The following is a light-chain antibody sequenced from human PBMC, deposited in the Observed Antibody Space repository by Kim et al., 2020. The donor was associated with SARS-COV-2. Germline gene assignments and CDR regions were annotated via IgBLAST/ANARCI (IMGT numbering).Light chain of an antibody. CDR2: EVT. V-gene: IGLV2-8*01. J-gene: IGLJ3*02. CDR1: STDVGGYYY. Sequence: GQSVTISCNGTSTDVGGYYYVSWYQQHPGKVPKLMIYEVTKRPSGVPDRFSGSKSGNTASLTVSGLQAEDEADYYCISYTSSNNWVFGGGTQLTVL. CDR3: ISYTSSNNWV.